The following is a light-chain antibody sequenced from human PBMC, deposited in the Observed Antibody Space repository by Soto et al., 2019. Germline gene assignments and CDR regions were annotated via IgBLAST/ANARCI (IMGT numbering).Light chain of an antibody. CDR1: SSDVGGYNY. CDR3: SSSAGSSNV. Sequence: HSALTQPPSASGSPGQSVAISCTGTSSDVGGYNYVSWYQQHPGKAPKLMIYEVNKRPSGVPDRFAGSKSGNTASLTVSGLQAEDEADYYCSSSAGSSNVFGTGTKLTVL. V-gene: IGLV2-8*01. CDR2: EVN. J-gene: IGLJ1*01.